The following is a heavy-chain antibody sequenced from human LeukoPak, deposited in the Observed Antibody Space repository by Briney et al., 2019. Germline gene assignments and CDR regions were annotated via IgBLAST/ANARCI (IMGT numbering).Heavy chain of an antibody. CDR2: IYYTGKN. J-gene: IGHJ4*02. CDR1: GGSINSHY. D-gene: IGHD6-19*01. CDR3: VRRDTGWNYFDY. V-gene: IGHV4-59*08. Sequence: SETLSLTCAVSGGSINSHYWGWIRQPPGKGLQWIGDIYYTGKNNYHPSLKSRVTISLDTSKDHLSLNLTSVLAADTAIYYCVRRDTGWNYFDYWGQGILVTVSS.